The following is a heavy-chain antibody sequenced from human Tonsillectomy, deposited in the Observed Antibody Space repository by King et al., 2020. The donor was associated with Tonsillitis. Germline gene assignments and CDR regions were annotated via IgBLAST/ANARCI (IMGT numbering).Heavy chain of an antibody. CDR2: ISYDGIYK. D-gene: IGHD3-3*01. V-gene: IGHV3-30*03. J-gene: IGHJ6*02. CDR1: GFTFHKYG. CDR3: AGPVGAEWLFGHGYGMDV. Sequence: VQLVESGGGVVQPGGSLRLSCAASGFTFHKYGMHWVRQAPGKGLEWVAVISYDGIYKYYTDSVKGRFTISRDNSNNTLFLQMNSLRAEDTAVYFCAGPVGAEWLFGHGYGMDVWGQGTTVTVSS.